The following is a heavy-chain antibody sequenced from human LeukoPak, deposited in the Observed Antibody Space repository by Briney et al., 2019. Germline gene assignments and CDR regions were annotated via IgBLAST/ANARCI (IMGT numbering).Heavy chain of an antibody. Sequence: SETLSLTCTVSGGSISSGGYYWSWIRQHPGKGLEWIGYIYYSGSTYYNPSLKSRVTISVDTSKNQFSLKLSSVTAADTAVYYCARVFGAGPYDILTGYDYWGQGTLVTVSS. D-gene: IGHD3-9*01. CDR2: IYYSGST. CDR3: ARVFGAGPYDILTGYDY. CDR1: GGSISSGGYY. V-gene: IGHV4-31*03. J-gene: IGHJ4*02.